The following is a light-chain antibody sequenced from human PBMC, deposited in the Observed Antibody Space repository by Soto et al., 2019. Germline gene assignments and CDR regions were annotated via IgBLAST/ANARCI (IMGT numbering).Light chain of an antibody. Sequence: QSALTQPRSVSGSPGQSVTISCTGTSSDVGGYNYVSWYQQHPGKAPKLMIYDVSKRPSGVPDRFSGSKSGNTASLTISGLQAEDEADYYCCSSAGSITWVFGGGTKLTVL. CDR1: SSDVGGYNY. J-gene: IGLJ3*02. CDR2: DVS. V-gene: IGLV2-11*01. CDR3: CSSAGSITWV.